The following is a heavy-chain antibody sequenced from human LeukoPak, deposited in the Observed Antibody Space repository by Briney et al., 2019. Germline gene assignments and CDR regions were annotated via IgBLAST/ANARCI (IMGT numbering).Heavy chain of an antibody. CDR3: ARDELGEPTYYFDY. Sequence: GGSLRLSCAASGFTFSNAWMNWVRQAPGKGLEWVAVISYDGSNKYYADSVKGRFTISRDNSKNTLYLQMNSLRAEDTAVYYCARDELGEPTYYFDYWGQGTLVTVSS. CDR2: ISYDGSNK. CDR1: GFTFSNAW. V-gene: IGHV3-30-3*01. J-gene: IGHJ4*02. D-gene: IGHD3-10*01.